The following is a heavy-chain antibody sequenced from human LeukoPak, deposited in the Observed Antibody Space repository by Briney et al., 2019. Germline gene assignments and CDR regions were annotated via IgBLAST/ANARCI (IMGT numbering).Heavy chain of an antibody. V-gene: IGHV1-2*06. CDR3: ASGVVPAALSWAGTTNLDY. D-gene: IGHD2-2*01. CDR1: GYTFTGYN. Sequence: GASVKVSCKASGYTFTGYNIHWVRQAPGQGLEWMGRINLNSSGTNYAEKFQGRVTMTRDTSISTAYMELSRLRSDDTAVYYCASGVVPAALSWAGTTNLDYWGQGTLVTVSS. CDR2: INLNSSGT. J-gene: IGHJ4*02.